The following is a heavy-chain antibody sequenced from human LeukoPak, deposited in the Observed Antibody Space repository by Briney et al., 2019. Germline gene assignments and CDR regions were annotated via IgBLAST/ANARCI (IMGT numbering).Heavy chain of an antibody. CDR2: ISSDGSNT. Sequence: QPGGSLRLSCAASGFTFSTYWMHWVRQAPGKGLVWVSRISSDGSNTTYADSVKGRFTISRDNAKNTLYLQMNSLRAEDTAVYYCARLNSSSGTAYWGQGTLVTVSS. V-gene: IGHV3-74*01. CDR1: GFTFSTYW. J-gene: IGHJ4*02. D-gene: IGHD6-13*01. CDR3: ARLNSSSGTAY.